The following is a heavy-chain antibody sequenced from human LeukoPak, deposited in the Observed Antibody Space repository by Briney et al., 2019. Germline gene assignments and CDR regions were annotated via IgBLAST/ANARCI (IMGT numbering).Heavy chain of an antibody. J-gene: IGHJ4*02. V-gene: IGHV4-34*01. Sequence: PSETLSLTCAAYGGSFSGYYWSWIRQPPGKGLEWIGEINHSGSTNYNPSLKSRVTISVDTSKNQFSLKLSSVTAADTAVYYCARRGYSSSWYLYWGQGTLVTVSS. CDR2: INHSGST. CDR1: GGSFSGYY. CDR3: ARRGYSSSWYLY. D-gene: IGHD6-13*01.